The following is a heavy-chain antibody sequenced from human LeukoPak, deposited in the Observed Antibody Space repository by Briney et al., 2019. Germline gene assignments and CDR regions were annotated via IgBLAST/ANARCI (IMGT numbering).Heavy chain of an antibody. V-gene: IGHV4-59*01. CDR3: ARYDVWGTYRAFDY. Sequence: SETLSLTCTVSGGSISSYYWSWIRQPPGKGLEWIGYIYYSGSTNYNPSLKSRVTISVDTSKNQFSLKLSSVTAADTAVYYCARYDVWGTYRAFDYWGQGTLVTVSS. CDR2: IYYSGST. D-gene: IGHD3-16*02. CDR1: GGSISSYY. J-gene: IGHJ4*02.